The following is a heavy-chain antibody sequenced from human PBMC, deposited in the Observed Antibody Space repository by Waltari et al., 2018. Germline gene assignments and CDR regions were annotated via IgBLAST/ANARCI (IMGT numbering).Heavy chain of an antibody. CDR3: ARGPATAKHFDY. CDR1: GFTVSSHY. Sequence: EVQLVESGGGLVQPGGSLRLSCAASGFTVSSHYMSWVRQAPGKGLEWVSVIYSGGSTYYADSVKGRFTISRDNSKNTLYLQMNSLRAEDTAVYYCARGPATAKHFDYWGQGTLVTVSS. CDR2: IYSGGST. D-gene: IGHD2-21*02. J-gene: IGHJ4*02. V-gene: IGHV3-66*02.